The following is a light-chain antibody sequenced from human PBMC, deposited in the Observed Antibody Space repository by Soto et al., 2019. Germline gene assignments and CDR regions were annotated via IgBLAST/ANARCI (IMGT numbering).Light chain of an antibody. CDR1: QSVSSY. Sequence: EIVLTQAPATLSLSPGERATLSCSPSQSVSSYLAWYQHKPGDAHRRVIYDASNRITGITARFSGSASRTDSTPTLGGRGTQDFEVYYCQQRVTFGGGTKGDIK. CDR3: QQRVT. J-gene: IGKJ4*01. V-gene: IGKV3-11*01. CDR2: DAS.